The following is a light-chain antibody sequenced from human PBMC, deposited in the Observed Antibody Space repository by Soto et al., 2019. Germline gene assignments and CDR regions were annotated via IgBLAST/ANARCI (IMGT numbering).Light chain of an antibody. CDR3: HQYNDSPQT. V-gene: IGKV3-15*01. J-gene: IGKJ1*01. CDR1: QSVSSN. CDR2: AAS. Sequence: EILMTQSPGTLSVSPGERATLSCRASQSVSSNLAWYQRKPGQAPRLLIYAASTRATGIPARFSASGSGTEFTLTISSLQSQDFAVYYCHQYNDSPQTFGQGTKVEIK.